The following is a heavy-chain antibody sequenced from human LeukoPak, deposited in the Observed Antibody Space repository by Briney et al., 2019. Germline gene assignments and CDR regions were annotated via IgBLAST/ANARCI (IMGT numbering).Heavy chain of an antibody. CDR2: IWYDGSNE. CDR1: GFTFSSYG. D-gene: IGHD3-22*01. V-gene: IGHV3-33*06. CDR3: AKDWGYDSSGRLNY. Sequence: GRSLRLSCAASGFTFSSYGMHWVRQAPGKGLEWVAVIWYDGSNEYYADSVKGRFTISRDNSKNTLYLQMNSLRAEDTAVYYCAKDWGYDSSGRLNYWGQGTLVTVSS. J-gene: IGHJ4*02.